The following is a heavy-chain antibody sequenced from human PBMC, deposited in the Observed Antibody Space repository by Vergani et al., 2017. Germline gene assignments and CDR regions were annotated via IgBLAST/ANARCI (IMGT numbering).Heavy chain of an antibody. V-gene: IGHV3-23*01. D-gene: IGHD1-26*01. CDR2: ISGSGDRT. J-gene: IGHJ4*02. CDR1: GFTFNKSA. CDR3: AKDVYSGSFSDFDY. Sequence: QLLQSGGKWVQPGGSLRLSCAASGFTFNKSAMNWVRQAPGKGLEWVSTISGSGDRTYYADSVKGRFTISRDNSKNTVNLQMDSLRVEDTAVYYCAKDVYSGSFSDFDYWGQGNLVTVSS.